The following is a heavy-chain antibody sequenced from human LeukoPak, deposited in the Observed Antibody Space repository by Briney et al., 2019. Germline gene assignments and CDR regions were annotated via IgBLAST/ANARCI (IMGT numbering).Heavy chain of an antibody. CDR2: IRYDGSKK. CDR1: GFTFNSYG. J-gene: IGHJ4*02. Sequence: GGSLRLSCAASGFTFNSYGMHWVRQAPGKGLEWVALIRYDGSKKDYADSVRGRFTISRDNSKNTLYLQMNSLRAEDTAMYYCVRTGDTERFDYWGQGTLVTVSS. V-gene: IGHV3-30*02. CDR3: VRTGDTERFDY. D-gene: IGHD3/OR15-3a*01.